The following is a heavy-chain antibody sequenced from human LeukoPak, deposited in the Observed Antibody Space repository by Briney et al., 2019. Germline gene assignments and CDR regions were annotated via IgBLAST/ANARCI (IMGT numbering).Heavy chain of an antibody. Sequence: GGSLRLSCAASGFTFSSYSMNWVRQAPGKGLEWVSSISSSSSYIYYADSVKGRFTISRDNAKNSLYLQMNSLRAEDTAVYYCARSFYYDTLTGYYFFDYWGRGTLVTVSS. CDR2: ISSSSSYI. J-gene: IGHJ4*02. CDR3: ARSFYYDTLTGYYFFDY. D-gene: IGHD3-9*01. V-gene: IGHV3-21*01. CDR1: GFTFSSYS.